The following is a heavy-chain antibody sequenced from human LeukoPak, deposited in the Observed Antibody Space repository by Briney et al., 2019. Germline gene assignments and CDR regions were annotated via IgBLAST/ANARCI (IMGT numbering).Heavy chain of an antibody. J-gene: IGHJ6*03. Sequence: PSETLSLTCTVSGGSISSSSYYWGWIRQPPGKGLEWIGSIYYSGSTYYNPSLKSRVTISVDKSKNQFSLKLSSVTAADTAVYYCARVFSYYGSGSYYEYYYYYYMDVWGKGTTVTVSS. CDR2: IYYSGST. CDR3: ARVFSYYGSGSYYEYYYYYYMDV. D-gene: IGHD3-10*01. CDR1: GGSISSSSYY. V-gene: IGHV4-39*07.